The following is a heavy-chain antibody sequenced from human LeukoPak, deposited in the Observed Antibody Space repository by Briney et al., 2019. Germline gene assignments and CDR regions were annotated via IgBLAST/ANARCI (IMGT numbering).Heavy chain of an antibody. J-gene: IGHJ5*02. V-gene: IGHV4-59*01. CDR2: IYYSGST. Sequence: PSETLSLTCAVYGVSFSGYYWSWIRQPPGKGLEWIGYIYYSGSTNYNPSLKSRVTISVDTSKNQFSLKLSSVTAADTAVYYCARGGGYSYGYDNWFDPWGQGTLVTVSS. D-gene: IGHD5-18*01. CDR1: GVSFSGYY. CDR3: ARGGGYSYGYDNWFDP.